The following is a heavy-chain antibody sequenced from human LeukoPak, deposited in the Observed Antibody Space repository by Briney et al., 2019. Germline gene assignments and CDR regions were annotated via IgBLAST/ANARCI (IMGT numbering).Heavy chain of an antibody. J-gene: IGHJ6*03. V-gene: IGHV4-61*02. CDR3: ARDRDITMVRGVGPGYMDV. Sequence: PSETLSLTCTVSGGSISSGSYYWSWIRQPAGKGLEWIGRIYTSGSTNYNPSLKSRVTMSVDTSKNQFSLKLSSVTAADTAVYYCARDRDITMVRGVGPGYMDVWGKGTTVTISS. D-gene: IGHD3-10*01. CDR2: IYTSGST. CDR1: GGSISSGSYY.